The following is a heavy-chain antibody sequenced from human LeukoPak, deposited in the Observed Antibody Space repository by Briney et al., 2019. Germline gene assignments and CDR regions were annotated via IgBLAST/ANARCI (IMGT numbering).Heavy chain of an antibody. CDR1: GYTFTGYF. V-gene: IGHV1-2*02. D-gene: IGHD2-2*01. CDR3: ASSIVYCSSTSCYFN. J-gene: IGHJ4*02. CDR2: INPNSGGT. Sequence: ASVKVSCRASGYTFTGYFMHWVRQAPGQGLEWMGWINPNSGGTNYAQKFQGRVTMTRDTSISTAYMELSRLRSDDTAVYYCASSIVYCSSTSCYFNWGQGTLVTVSS.